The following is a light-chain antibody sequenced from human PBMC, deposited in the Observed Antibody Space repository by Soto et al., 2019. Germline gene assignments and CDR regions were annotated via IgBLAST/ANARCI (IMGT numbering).Light chain of an antibody. Sequence: AIQLTQSPSSLSASVGDTVTINCRASRHISKDLGWFQQKAGKAPKFLIYAKSILQPGVPSRFSGTVSGSDFALTITNLQPEDFATYYCLQDYSSPITFGQGTRLEIK. CDR3: LQDYSSPIT. J-gene: IGKJ5*01. V-gene: IGKV1-6*02. CDR1: RHISKD. CDR2: AKS.